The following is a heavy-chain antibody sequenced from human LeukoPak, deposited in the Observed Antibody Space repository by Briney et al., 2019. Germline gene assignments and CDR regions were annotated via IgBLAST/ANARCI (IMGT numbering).Heavy chain of an antibody. CDR2: IIPILGIA. J-gene: IGHJ4*02. CDR3: ARATGYDSSGYYLDY. Sequence: SVKVSCKASGGTFSSYAISWVRQAPGQGLEWMGRIIPILGIANYAQKFQGRVTITADKSTSTAYMELSSLRSEDTAVYYCARATGYDSSGYYLDYWGQGTLVTVSS. D-gene: IGHD3-22*01. V-gene: IGHV1-69*04. CDR1: GGTFSSYA.